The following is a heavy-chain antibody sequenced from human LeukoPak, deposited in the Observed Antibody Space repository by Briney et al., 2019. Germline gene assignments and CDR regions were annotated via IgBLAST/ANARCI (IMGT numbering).Heavy chain of an antibody. J-gene: IGHJ2*01. Sequence: GGPLRLSCAASGFTFSGSAMHWVRQASGKGLEWVGRIRSKANSYATAYAASVKGRFTISRDDSKNTAYLQMNSLKTEDTAVYYCTRHGYYDSSGYYYDWYFDLWGRGTLVTVSS. V-gene: IGHV3-73*01. CDR1: GFTFSGSA. CDR2: IRSKANSYAT. CDR3: TRHGYYDSSGYYYDWYFDL. D-gene: IGHD3-22*01.